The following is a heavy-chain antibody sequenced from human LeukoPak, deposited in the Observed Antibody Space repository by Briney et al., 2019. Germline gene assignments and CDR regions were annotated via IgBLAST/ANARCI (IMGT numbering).Heavy chain of an antibody. D-gene: IGHD2-2*01. CDR1: GESFSGYY. V-gene: IGHV4-34*01. CDR2: INHSGST. CDR3: ARRGKEVPAASSRWDLDY. J-gene: IGHJ4*02. Sequence: SETLSLTCAVYGESFSGYYWSWVRQPPGKGLEWIGEINHSGSTNYNPSLKSRVTISEDTSKKQFSLKLSSVTAADTAMYYCARRGKEVPAASSRWDLDYWGQGTLVTVSS.